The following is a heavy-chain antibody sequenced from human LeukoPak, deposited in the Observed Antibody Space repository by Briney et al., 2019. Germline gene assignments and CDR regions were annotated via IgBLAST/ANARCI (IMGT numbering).Heavy chain of an antibody. Sequence: ASVKVSCKASGGTFSSYTISWVRQAPGQGLEWMGRIIPILGIANYAQKFQGRVTITADKPTSTAYMELSSLRSEDTAVYYCARDRGSYPRDAFDIWGQGTMVTVSS. J-gene: IGHJ3*02. CDR2: IIPILGIA. D-gene: IGHD1-26*01. V-gene: IGHV1-69*04. CDR1: GGTFSSYT. CDR3: ARDRGSYPRDAFDI.